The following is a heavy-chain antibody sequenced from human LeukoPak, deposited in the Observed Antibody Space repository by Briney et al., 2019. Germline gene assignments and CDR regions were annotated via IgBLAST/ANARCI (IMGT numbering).Heavy chain of an antibody. V-gene: IGHV3-7*03. Sequence: GGSLRLSCAASGFTFSTYWMNWVRQAPGKGLEWVANIKQDGSEKYYVDSVKGRFTLSRDSAKNSQYLQMNSLRAEDTAVYYCARAEWSNWYFDLWGRGTLVTVSS. J-gene: IGHJ2*01. CDR1: GFTFSTYW. CDR3: ARAEWSNWYFDL. CDR2: IKQDGSEK. D-gene: IGHD3-3*01.